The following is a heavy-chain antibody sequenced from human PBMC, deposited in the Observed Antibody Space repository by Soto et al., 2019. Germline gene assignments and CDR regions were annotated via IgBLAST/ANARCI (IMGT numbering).Heavy chain of an antibody. CDR1: GLSVSDNY. D-gene: IGHD2-21*01. CDR3: VSRIPSFVFDY. Sequence: EVQLVESGGALIQPGGSLRLSCGASGLSVSDNYMGWVRQAPGRGLEWVSVMYAGGDTHYADSVKGRFTISRDKSENTLYLQMNSLRDEDTGVYFCVSRIPSFVFDYWGLGTLVTVSS. CDR2: MYAGGDT. J-gene: IGHJ4*01. V-gene: IGHV3-53*01.